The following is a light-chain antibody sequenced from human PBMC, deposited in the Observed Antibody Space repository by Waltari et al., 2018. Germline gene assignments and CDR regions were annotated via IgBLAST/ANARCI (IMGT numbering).Light chain of an antibody. CDR2: FDD. V-gene: IGLV1-36*01. Sequence: QSVLTQPPSLSEAPRQRVTISCSGRSSNIGKNGVNWYQHLPGEAPKLLIFFDDLLPSGVSDRFSGSKSGTSASLAISGLQPQDEADYYCSTWDDSLNAWVFGGGTKLTVL. J-gene: IGLJ3*02. CDR3: STWDDSLNAWV. CDR1: SSNIGKNG.